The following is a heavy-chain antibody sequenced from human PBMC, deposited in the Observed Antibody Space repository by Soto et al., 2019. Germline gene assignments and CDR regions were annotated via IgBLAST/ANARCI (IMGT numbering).Heavy chain of an antibody. CDR3: ARGRDGSSWYLVDY. J-gene: IGHJ4*02. Sequence: GGSLRLSCAASGFTFSSYWMHWVRQAPGKGLVWVSRINSDGSTTSYADSVKGRFTNARDNAKNTLYLQMSSRRAEDTAMYFCARGRDGSSWYLVDYWGQGTQVTVSS. D-gene: IGHD6-13*01. CDR2: INSDGSTT. V-gene: IGHV3-74*01. CDR1: GFTFSSYW.